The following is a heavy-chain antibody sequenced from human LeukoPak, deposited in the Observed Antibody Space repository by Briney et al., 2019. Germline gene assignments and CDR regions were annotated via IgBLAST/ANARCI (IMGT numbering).Heavy chain of an antibody. V-gene: IGHV4-39*01. CDR3: ARLLPYCSDGICYFWEYFDS. Sequence: PSETLSLTCSVSGGSISSGTYSWGWIRQPPGKGLEWIGSFYYTGDTYYGPSLKSRVTISVDTSKNQFSLNLTSLTAADTAVYYCARLLPYCSDGICYFWEYFDSWGQGTLVTVSS. CDR1: GGSISSGTYS. CDR2: FYYTGDT. J-gene: IGHJ4*02. D-gene: IGHD2-15*01.